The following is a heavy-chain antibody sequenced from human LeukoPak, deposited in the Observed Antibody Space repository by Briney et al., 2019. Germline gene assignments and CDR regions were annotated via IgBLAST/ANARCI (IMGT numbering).Heavy chain of an antibody. Sequence: PSETLSLTCNVSGGSISNYYWNWIRQPPGKGLEYIGYIYYSGSTNYNPSLKSRVTISVDTSKTQFSLKLSSVTTADTAVYYCARGVGIVVVPNPYYQHGMDVWGKGTTVTVSS. J-gene: IGHJ6*04. D-gene: IGHD2-2*01. CDR1: GGSISNYY. CDR2: IYYSGST. V-gene: IGHV4-59*01. CDR3: ARGVGIVVVPNPYYQHGMDV.